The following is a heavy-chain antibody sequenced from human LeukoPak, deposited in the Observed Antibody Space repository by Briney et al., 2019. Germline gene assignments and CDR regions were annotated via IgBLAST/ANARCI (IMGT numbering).Heavy chain of an antibody. D-gene: IGHD2-2*01. CDR2: IYYSGST. CDR3: ARLWGYCSSTSCYYNWFDP. CDR1: GGSISSSSYY. V-gene: IGHV4-39*01. Sequence: SETLSLTCTVSGGSISSSSYYWGWIRQPPGKGLEWIGGIYYSGSTYYNPSLKSRVTISVDTSKNQFSLKLSSVTAADTAVYYCARLWGYCSSTSCYYNWFDPWGQGTLVTVSS. J-gene: IGHJ5*02.